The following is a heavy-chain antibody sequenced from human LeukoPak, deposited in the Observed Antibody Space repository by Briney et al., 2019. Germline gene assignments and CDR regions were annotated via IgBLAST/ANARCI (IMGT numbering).Heavy chain of an antibody. CDR3: ARSGDFGWTLGY. CDR1: GGSISSYY. D-gene: IGHD3-10*01. CDR2: IYYSGST. J-gene: IGHJ4*02. Sequence: PSETLSLTCTVSGGSISSYYWSWIRQPPGKGLECIGYIYYSGSTNYNPSLKSRVTISVDTSKNQFSLKLSSVTAADTAVYYCARSGDFGWTLGYWGQGTLVTVSS. V-gene: IGHV4-59*08.